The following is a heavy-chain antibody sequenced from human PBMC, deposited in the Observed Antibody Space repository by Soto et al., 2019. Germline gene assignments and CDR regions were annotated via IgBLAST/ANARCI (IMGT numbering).Heavy chain of an antibody. V-gene: IGHV4-39*01. D-gene: IGHD3-22*01. J-gene: IGHJ4*02. CDR2: INHSGST. CDR1: AGSMTSDSSY. CDR3: ARLGGYVSVGYYYLWDS. Sequence: QLQLQESGPGLVKPSETLSLTCRVSAGSMTSDSSYWGWLRQPPGKGLEWIGVINHSGSTYHNLSLKGRVTMSVDASRNQFSLKLTSMTAADTAGYYCARLGGYVSVGYYYLWDSWGQGTLVTVSS.